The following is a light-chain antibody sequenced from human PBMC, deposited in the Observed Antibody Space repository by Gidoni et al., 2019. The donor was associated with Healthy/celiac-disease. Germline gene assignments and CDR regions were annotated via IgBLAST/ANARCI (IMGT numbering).Light chain of an antibody. J-gene: IGKJ1*01. CDR2: GAS. V-gene: IGKV3-15*01. CDR3: QQYNNWPPKT. Sequence: IVMTQSTATLSVSPGERATLSCRASQSVSSNLAGYQQKPGQAPRLLIYGASTRATGIPARFSGSGSGTEFTLPFSSLQSEDFSVYYCQQYNNWPPKTFGQGTKVEIK. CDR1: QSVSSN.